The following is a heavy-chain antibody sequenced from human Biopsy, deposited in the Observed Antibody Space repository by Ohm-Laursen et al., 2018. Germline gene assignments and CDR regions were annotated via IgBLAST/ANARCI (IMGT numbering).Heavy chain of an antibody. Sequence: ASVKVSCKPSGYTFTAFSVHWLRQAPGQGLEWMGIINPGGNSTAYTQNFQGRVTMTWDTSTTTVYMELSSLRSEDTAVYYCALASFDYWGQGTLVTVPS. V-gene: IGHV1-46*01. J-gene: IGHJ4*02. CDR1: GYTFTAFS. CDR3: ALASFDY. CDR2: INPGGNST.